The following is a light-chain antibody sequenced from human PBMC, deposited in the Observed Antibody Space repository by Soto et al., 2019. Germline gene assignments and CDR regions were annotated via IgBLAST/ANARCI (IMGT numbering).Light chain of an antibody. Sequence: IVLTQSPATLSLSPGERATLSCKASQSISNSLGWFQQKPGQAPRLLIDDASNRATGIPSRFTGSGSGSDFTLTISRLEPEDFGVYYCRQRYNWPLTFGGGTKVEIK. CDR3: RQRYNWPLT. CDR2: DAS. CDR1: QSISNS. J-gene: IGKJ4*01. V-gene: IGKV3-11*01.